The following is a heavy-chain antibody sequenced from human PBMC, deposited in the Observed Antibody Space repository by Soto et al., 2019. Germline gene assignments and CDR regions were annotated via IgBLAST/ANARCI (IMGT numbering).Heavy chain of an antibody. CDR3: ASHNTYYYDASGPSFFDI. CDR1: GFTLSSYA. J-gene: IGHJ3*02. D-gene: IGHD3-22*01. CDR2: ISGTGGST. Sequence: EVQLLESGGGLVQPGGSLRLSCAASGFTLSSYAMSWVRQAPGKGLEWVSGISGTGGSTYYADSVKGRFSISRDNSKNTLYLQMINLRAEDTAVYYCASHNTYYYDASGPSFFDIWGQGTMVTVSS. V-gene: IGHV3-23*01.